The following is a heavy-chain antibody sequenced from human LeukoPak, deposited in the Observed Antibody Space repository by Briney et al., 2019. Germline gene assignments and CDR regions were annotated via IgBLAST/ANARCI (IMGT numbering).Heavy chain of an antibody. CDR2: ISSSSYI. J-gene: IGHJ4*02. V-gene: IGHV3-21*01. CDR1: GFTFSSYS. D-gene: IGHD2-15*01. CDR3: ATGYCSGGSCYYPGHFDY. Sequence: GGSLRLSCAASGFTFSSYSMNWVRQAPGKGLEWVSSISSSSYIYYADSVKGRFTISRDNAKNSLYLQMNSLRAEDTAVYYCATGYCSGGSCYYPGHFDYWGQGTLVTVSS.